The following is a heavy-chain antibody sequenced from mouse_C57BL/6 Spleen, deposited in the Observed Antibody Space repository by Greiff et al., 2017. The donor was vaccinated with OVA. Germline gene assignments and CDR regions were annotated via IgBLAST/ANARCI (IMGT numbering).Heavy chain of an antibody. CDR2: INPNNGGT. D-gene: IGHD2-14*01. CDR1: GYTFTDYY. Sequence: VQLQQSGPELVKPGASVKISCKASGYTFTDYYMNWVKQSHGKSLEWIGDINPNNGGTSYNQKFKGKATLTVDKSSSTAYMELRSLTSEDSAVYYCARYGVGAMDYWGQGTSVTVSS. J-gene: IGHJ4*01. CDR3: ARYGVGAMDY. V-gene: IGHV1-26*01.